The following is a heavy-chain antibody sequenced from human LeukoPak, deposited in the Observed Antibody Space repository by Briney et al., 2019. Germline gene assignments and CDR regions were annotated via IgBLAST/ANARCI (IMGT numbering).Heavy chain of an antibody. D-gene: IGHD5-18*01. Sequence: ASVKVSCKASGYTVTSYYMHWVRQAPGQGLEWMGIINPSGGSTSYAQKFQGRVTMTRDMSTSTVYMELSSLRSEDTAVYYCARDSLKYGYGWIHDYWGQGTLVTVSS. CDR1: GYTVTSYY. CDR3: ARDSLKYGYGWIHDY. J-gene: IGHJ4*02. CDR2: INPSGGST. V-gene: IGHV1-46*01.